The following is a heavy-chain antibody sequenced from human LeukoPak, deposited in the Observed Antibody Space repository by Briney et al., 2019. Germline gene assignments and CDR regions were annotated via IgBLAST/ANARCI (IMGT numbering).Heavy chain of an antibody. D-gene: IGHD3-22*01. V-gene: IGHV4-39*07. CDR3: ARRPYHYDIIGPV. CDR2: IYSSGST. CDR1: GGSISSSNSY. Sequence: SETLSLTCTVSGGSISSSNSYWVWIRQPPGKGLEWVGSIYSSGSTQYNSSLKSRVTVSVDTSKNQFSLKVNSLTAADTAVYYCARRPYHYDIIGPVWGRGTMVTVSS. J-gene: IGHJ3*01.